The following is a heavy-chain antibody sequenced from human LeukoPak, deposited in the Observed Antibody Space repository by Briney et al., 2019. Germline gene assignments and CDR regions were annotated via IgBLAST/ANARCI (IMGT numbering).Heavy chain of an antibody. J-gene: IGHJ6*02. CDR1: VGSISSGNW. CDR2: IYHNGTL. D-gene: IGHD2-2*02. Sequence: PSGTLSLTCADSVGSISSGNWWTWVRQSPGKGLEWIGEIYHNGTLNYNPSLKSRVTISADSFKNHFSLKLTSVTAADTAVYYCATAPILRGEGGEHYKYGMDVWGQGTTVIVSS. CDR3: ATAPILRGEGGEHYKYGMDV. V-gene: IGHV4-4*02.